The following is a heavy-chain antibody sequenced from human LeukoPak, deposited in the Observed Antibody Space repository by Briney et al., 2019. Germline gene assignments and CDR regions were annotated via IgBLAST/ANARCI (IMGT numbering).Heavy chain of an antibody. CDR2: IKQDGSEK. CDR3: GRDQVGDYGGFDY. Sequence: PGGSLRLSCAASRFTFSSYWMSWVRQAPGKGLEWVANIKQDGSEKYYVDSVKGRFTISRDNAKNSLYLQMNSLRAEDTAVYYCGRDQVGDYGGFDYWGQGTLVTVSS. V-gene: IGHV3-7*01. CDR1: RFTFSSYW. J-gene: IGHJ4*02. D-gene: IGHD4-23*01.